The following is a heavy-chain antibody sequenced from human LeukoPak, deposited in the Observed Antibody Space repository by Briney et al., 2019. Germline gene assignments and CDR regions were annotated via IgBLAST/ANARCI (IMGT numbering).Heavy chain of an antibody. CDR3: ARDGEDCSSTSCYYYYYYYMDV. CDR2: ISSSSSTI. D-gene: IGHD2-2*01. Sequence: PGGSLRLSCAASGFTFSSYSMNWVRQAPGKGLEWVSYISSSSSTIYYADCVRGRFTISRDNAKNSLYLQMNSLRAEDTAVYYCARDGEDCSSTSCYYYYYYYMDVWGKGTPVTVSS. V-gene: IGHV3-48*04. CDR1: GFTFSSYS. J-gene: IGHJ6*03.